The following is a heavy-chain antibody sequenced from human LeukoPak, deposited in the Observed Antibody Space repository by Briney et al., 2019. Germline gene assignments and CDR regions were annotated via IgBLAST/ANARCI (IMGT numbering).Heavy chain of an antibody. Sequence: GTSLRLSCAASGFTFSAYGMHWVRQAPGKGLEWVAIISHDGSNKSYGDSVKGRFTISRDNSKNTLYLQMNSLRAEDTAVYYCAKVVRMTAIRGFDYWGQGTLVTVSS. CDR3: AKVVRMTAIRGFDY. CDR1: GFTFSAYG. CDR2: ISHDGSNK. J-gene: IGHJ4*02. V-gene: IGHV3-30*18. D-gene: IGHD2-21*02.